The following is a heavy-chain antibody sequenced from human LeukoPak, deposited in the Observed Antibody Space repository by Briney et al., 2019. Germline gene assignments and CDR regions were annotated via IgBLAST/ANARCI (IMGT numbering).Heavy chain of an antibody. V-gene: IGHV4-59*01. CDR3: ARGGKSSGYYNYFDY. J-gene: IGHJ4*02. Sequence: SETLTLTCTVSGGPISDYYWSWIRHPPGKGLEYIGYIYYSGSSNYNPSLKSRVTISIDTSKNQFSLKLTSVTAADTAVYYCARGGKSSGYYNYFDYWGQGTLVTVSS. CDR1: GGPISDYY. CDR2: IYYSGSS. D-gene: IGHD3-3*01.